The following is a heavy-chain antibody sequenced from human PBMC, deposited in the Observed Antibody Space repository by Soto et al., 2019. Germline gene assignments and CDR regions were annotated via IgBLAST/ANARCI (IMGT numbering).Heavy chain of an antibody. CDR2: ISRMFGAA. D-gene: IGHD3-10*01. J-gene: IGHJ4*02. CDR3: AREVQVHTPAFVY. CDR1: GGTFNTYA. V-gene: IGHV1-69*19. Sequence: QVQLVQSGAEMKKPGSSVKVSCQSSGGTFNTYAMNWVRQAPGQGPEWMGDISRMFGAANYAPKFQGRVTITADESTGTSYMPLSSLTSEDTALYFCAREVQVHTPAFVYWGQGTLVTVSS.